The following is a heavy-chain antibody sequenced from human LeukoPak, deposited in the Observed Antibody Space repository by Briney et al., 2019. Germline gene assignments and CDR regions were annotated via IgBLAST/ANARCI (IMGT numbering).Heavy chain of an antibody. J-gene: IGHJ6*02. CDR3: ARDDFEYSVHYGMDV. Sequence: SETLSLTCTVSGGSISTYYWSWIRQPAGKGPEWIGRVYRSGNTNYNPSLKSRVTMSVDTSKNQISLRLRSVTAADTAVYYCARDDFEYSVHYGMDVWGQGTTATVSS. CDR1: GGSISTYY. D-gene: IGHD3-9*01. CDR2: VYRSGNT. V-gene: IGHV4-4*07.